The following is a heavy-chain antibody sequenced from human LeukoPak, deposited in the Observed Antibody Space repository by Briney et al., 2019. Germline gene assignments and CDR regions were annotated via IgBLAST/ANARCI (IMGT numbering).Heavy chain of an antibody. J-gene: IGHJ3*02. CDR1: GGTFSSYA. CDR2: IIPIFGTA. V-gene: IGHV1-69*13. Sequence: ASVKVSCKASGGTFSSYAISWVRQAPGQGLEWMGGIIPIFGTANYAQKFQGRVTITADESTSTAYMELSSLRAEDTAVYYCARSYSDAFDIWGQGTMVTVSS. CDR3: ARSYSDAFDI. D-gene: IGHD1-26*01.